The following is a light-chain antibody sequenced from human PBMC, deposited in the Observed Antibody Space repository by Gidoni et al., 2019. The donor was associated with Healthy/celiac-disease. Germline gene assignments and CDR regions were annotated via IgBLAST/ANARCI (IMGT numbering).Light chain of an antibody. V-gene: IGKV3-15*01. Sequence: EIVMTHSQATLSVSPGESATLSCRSSQSVSSNLAWYQQKPGQAPRLLIYGASNRATGIPARFSGSGSGTEFTLTISSLQSEDFAVYYCQQYNNWPPQLTFGGGTKVEIK. J-gene: IGKJ4*01. CDR1: QSVSSN. CDR3: QQYNNWPPQLT. CDR2: GAS.